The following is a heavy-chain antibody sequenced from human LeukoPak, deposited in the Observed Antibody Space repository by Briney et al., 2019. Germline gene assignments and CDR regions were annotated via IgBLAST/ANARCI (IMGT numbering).Heavy chain of an antibody. J-gene: IGHJ4*02. V-gene: IGHV1-18*01. CDR3: ARDYGYDSSGYYYSH. D-gene: IGHD3-22*01. Sequence: ASVKVSCKTFGYPFSSCGINWVRQAPGQGLEWMGWISGYNGNTNYAQKLQGRVTMTTGTSTSTAYMELRSLRSDDTAVYYCARDYGYDSSGYYYSHWGQGTLVTVSS. CDR1: GYPFSSCG. CDR2: ISGYNGNT.